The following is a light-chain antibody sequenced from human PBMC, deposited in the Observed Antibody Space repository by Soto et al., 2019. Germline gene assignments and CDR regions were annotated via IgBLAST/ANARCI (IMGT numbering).Light chain of an antibody. Sequence: DIQMTQSPSSVSASVGDRVTITCRASQAISTWLAWYQQKPGKAPKLLIYAASNLQTGVPSRFSGSGSGTDFTLTISSLQPEDFATYYCQQANSFPRTFGQGNTVEIK. V-gene: IGKV1D-12*01. CDR2: AAS. CDR3: QQANSFPRT. J-gene: IGKJ1*01. CDR1: QAISTW.